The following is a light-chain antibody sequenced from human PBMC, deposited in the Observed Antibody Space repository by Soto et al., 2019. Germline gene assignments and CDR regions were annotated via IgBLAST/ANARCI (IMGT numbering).Light chain of an antibody. V-gene: IGKV1D-16*01. CDR2: TGS. Sequence: DIQLTQSPSSVSARVGDRVTITCRASQAIDSWLAWYQQKPGEAPKLLIFTGSLLHSGVPPRFSGSGSGTEFTLTISSLQPDDFATYYCQHYNSYSEAFGQGTKVDIK. J-gene: IGKJ1*01. CDR1: QAIDSW. CDR3: QHYNSYSEA.